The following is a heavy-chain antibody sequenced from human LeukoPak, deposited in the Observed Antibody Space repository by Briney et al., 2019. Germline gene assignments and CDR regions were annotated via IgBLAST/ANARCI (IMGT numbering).Heavy chain of an antibody. J-gene: IGHJ4*02. D-gene: IGHD3-22*01. CDR1: GDSISSYY. CDR2: IYYSGST. V-gene: IGHV4-59*01. CDR3: AREGYYYDSSGYYDY. Sequence: PSETLSLTCTVSGDSISSYYWSWIRQPPGKGLEWIGYIYYSGSTNYNPSLKSRVTISVDTSKNQFSLKLSSVTAADTAVYYCAREGYYYDSSGYYDYWGQGTLVTVSS.